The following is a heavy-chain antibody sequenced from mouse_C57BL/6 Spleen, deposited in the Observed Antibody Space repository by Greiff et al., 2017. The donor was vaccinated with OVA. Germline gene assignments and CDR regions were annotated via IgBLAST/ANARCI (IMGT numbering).Heavy chain of an antibody. CDR1: GFTFSDYG. D-gene: IGHD4-1*01. CDR2: ISSGSSTI. J-gene: IGHJ2*01. V-gene: IGHV5-17*01. CDR3: AKLGRGGY. Sequence: EVQRVESGGGLVKPGGSLKLSCAASGFTFSDYGMHWVRQAPEKGLEWVAYISSGSSTIYYADTVKGRFTISRANAKNTLFLQLTSLRSEEAAMYYCAKLGRGGYWGQGTTLTVSS.